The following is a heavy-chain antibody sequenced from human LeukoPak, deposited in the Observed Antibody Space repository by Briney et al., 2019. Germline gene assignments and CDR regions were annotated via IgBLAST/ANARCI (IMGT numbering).Heavy chain of an antibody. CDR3: ARGGPSYYYDSSGYYYLDY. CDR1: GYTFTSYA. D-gene: IGHD3-22*01. J-gene: IGHJ4*02. V-gene: IGHV1-3*01. CDR2: INAGNGNT. Sequence: ASVKVSCEASGYTFTSYAMHWVRQAPGQRLEWMGWINAGNGNTKYSQKFQGRVTITRDTSASTAYMELSSLRSEDTAVYYCARGGPSYYYDSSGYYYLDYWGQGTLVTVSS.